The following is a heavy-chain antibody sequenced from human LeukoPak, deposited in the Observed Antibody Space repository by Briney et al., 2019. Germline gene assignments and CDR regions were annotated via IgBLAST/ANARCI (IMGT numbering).Heavy chain of an antibody. CDR1: GFTFRGFW. CDR2: TNSDGSTT. D-gene: IGHD2-15*01. CDR3: ARFSGRN. J-gene: IGHJ4*02. V-gene: IGHV3-74*01. Sequence: GGSLRLSCAASGFTFRGFWMHWVRQAPGKGLVWFSHTNSDGSTTDYADSVRGRFTISRDNAKNLLYLQMGSLRAEDTAVYYCARFSGRNWGQGTLVTVSS.